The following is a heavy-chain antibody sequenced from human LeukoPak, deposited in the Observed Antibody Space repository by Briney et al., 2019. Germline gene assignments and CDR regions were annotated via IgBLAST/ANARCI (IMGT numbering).Heavy chain of an antibody. D-gene: IGHD3-22*01. V-gene: IGHV3-23*01. CDR2: TSGSGGRT. CDR3: AKASAFDSSGYYFYYSDY. CDR1: GFTFSSYA. Sequence: GGSLRLSCADSGFTFSSYAMSWVRQAAGKGLESASGTSGSGGRTYYADSVKGRFPISRDNSKNTLYLQMNSLRAEDTAVYYCAKASAFDSSGYYFYYSDYWGQGTLVTVSS. J-gene: IGHJ4*02.